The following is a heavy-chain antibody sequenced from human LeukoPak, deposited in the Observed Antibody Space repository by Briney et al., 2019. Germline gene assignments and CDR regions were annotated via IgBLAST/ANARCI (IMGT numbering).Heavy chain of an antibody. V-gene: IGHV3-23*01. Sequence: GGFLRLSCAASGFTFSSYAMSWVRQAPGKGLEWVSAISGSGGSTYYADSVKGRFTISRDNSKNTLYLQMNSLRAEDTAVYYCAKAVTFGGVIVIRLYYFDYWGQGTLVTVSS. CDR3: AKAVTFGGVIVIRLYYFDY. J-gene: IGHJ4*02. CDR1: GFTFSSYA. D-gene: IGHD3-16*02. CDR2: ISGSGGST.